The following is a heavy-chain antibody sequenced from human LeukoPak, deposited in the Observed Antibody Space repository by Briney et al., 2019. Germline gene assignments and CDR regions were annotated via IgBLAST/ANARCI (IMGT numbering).Heavy chain of an antibody. J-gene: IGHJ6*03. D-gene: IGHD6-19*01. Sequence: GGSLRLSCAASGYTFSRYGMHWVRQAPGKGLEYVSAIRSNGGSTYYANSVKGRFTISRDNSKNTLYLQMGSLRAEDMAVYYCARGSSQWLVLCYYYMDGWGKGTTVTVSS. V-gene: IGHV3-64*01. CDR3: ARGSSQWLVLCYYYMDG. CDR2: IRSNGGST. CDR1: GYTFSRYG.